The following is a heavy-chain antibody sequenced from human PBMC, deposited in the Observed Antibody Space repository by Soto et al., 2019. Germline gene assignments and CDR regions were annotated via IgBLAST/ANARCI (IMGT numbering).Heavy chain of an antibody. CDR3: ARDAYPNWFDF. D-gene: IGHD2-8*01. Sequence: PSETLSLTCNVPGGSINSYYWSWIRQPAGKGLEWIGRISSGGSAIYNPSLKSRVTISVDTSKNQFSLRLTSVTAADTAVYFCARDAYPNWFDFWGQGTLVTVSS. V-gene: IGHV4-4*07. CDR1: GGSINSYY. CDR2: ISSGGSA. J-gene: IGHJ5*01.